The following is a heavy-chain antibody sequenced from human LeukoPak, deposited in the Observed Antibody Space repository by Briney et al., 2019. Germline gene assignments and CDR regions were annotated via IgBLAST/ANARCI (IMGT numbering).Heavy chain of an antibody. Sequence: GGSLRLSCEASEFTFSTYAMRWVRQAPGQGLEWVSAISGSGADTYYAESVKGRFTVSRDNSNNTLYVQMNSLRAEDTAVYYCAKSRSGWHFDYWGQGILVTVSS. V-gene: IGHV3-23*01. CDR3: AKSRSGWHFDY. J-gene: IGHJ4*02. D-gene: IGHD6-19*01. CDR1: EFTFSTYA. CDR2: ISGSGADT.